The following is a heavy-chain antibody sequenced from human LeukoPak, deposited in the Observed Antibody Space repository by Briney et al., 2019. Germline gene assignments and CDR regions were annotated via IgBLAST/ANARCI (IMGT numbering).Heavy chain of an antibody. Sequence: GGSLRLSCAASGFTFGNYWMHWVREAPGKGLVWVSRINTDGSSTNYADSVKGRFTISRDNAKRTLYLQMNSLTAEDTAVYYCARGQTYYDDSTGYHYYAFDIWGQGTMVTVSS. CDR2: INTDGSST. V-gene: IGHV3-74*01. CDR3: ARGQTYYDDSTGYHYYAFDI. D-gene: IGHD3-9*01. J-gene: IGHJ3*02. CDR1: GFTFGNYW.